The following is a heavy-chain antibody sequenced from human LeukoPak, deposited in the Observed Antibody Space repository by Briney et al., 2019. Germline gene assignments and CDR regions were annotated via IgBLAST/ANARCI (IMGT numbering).Heavy chain of an antibody. Sequence: GGSLRLSCAASGFTFSNYAMSWVRQAPGKGLEWVSSISSSSYIYYADSVKGRFAISRDNAKNSLYLQMNSLRAEDTAVYYCARLYSSSWYDYWGQGTLVTVSS. CDR1: GFTFSNYA. V-gene: IGHV3-21*01. CDR2: ISSSSYI. D-gene: IGHD6-13*01. J-gene: IGHJ4*02. CDR3: ARLYSSSWYDY.